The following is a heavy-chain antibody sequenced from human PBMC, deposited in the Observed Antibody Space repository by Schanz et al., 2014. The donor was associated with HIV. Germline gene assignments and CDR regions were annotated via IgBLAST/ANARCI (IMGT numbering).Heavy chain of an antibody. D-gene: IGHD6-13*01. CDR2: ISYDGTKK. J-gene: IGHJ5*02. CDR3: ARGQPLVQRWFDP. V-gene: IGHV3-30*03. Sequence: QVQLVESGGGVVQPGRSLRLSCVASAFNFDSYGMHWVRQAPGKGLEWVAVISYDGTKKHYADSVKGRFTISRDNSKNSLSLLIKSLRAEDAAVYYCARGQPLVQRWFDPWGQGTLVTVSS. CDR1: AFNFDSYG.